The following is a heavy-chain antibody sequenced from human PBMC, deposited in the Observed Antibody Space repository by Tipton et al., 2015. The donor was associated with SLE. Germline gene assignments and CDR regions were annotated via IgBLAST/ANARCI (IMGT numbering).Heavy chain of an antibody. CDR2: IYTSGST. CDR3: ARRYGSGSYDGWYFDL. Sequence: TLSLTCTVSGGSISSGSYYWSWIRQPAGKGLEWIGYIYTSGSTNYNPSLKSRVTISVDTSKNQFSLKLSSVTAADTAVYYCARRYGSGSYDGWYFDLWGRGTLVTVSS. J-gene: IGHJ2*01. D-gene: IGHD6-19*01. V-gene: IGHV4-61*09. CDR1: GGSISSGSYY.